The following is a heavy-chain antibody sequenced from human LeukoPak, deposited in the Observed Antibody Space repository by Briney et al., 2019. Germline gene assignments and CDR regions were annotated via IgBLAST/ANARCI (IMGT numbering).Heavy chain of an antibody. CDR2: ISGSGGST. CDR3: AKSGYCSSTSCPRYYGMDV. CDR1: GGSFSGYY. D-gene: IGHD2-2*01. J-gene: IGHJ6*02. V-gene: IGHV3-23*01. Sequence: ETLSLTCAVYGGSFSGYYWSWVRQAPGKGLEWVSAISGSGGSTYYADSVKGRFTISRDNSKNTLYLQMNSLRAEDTAVYYCAKSGYCSSTSCPRYYGMDVWGQGTTVTVSS.